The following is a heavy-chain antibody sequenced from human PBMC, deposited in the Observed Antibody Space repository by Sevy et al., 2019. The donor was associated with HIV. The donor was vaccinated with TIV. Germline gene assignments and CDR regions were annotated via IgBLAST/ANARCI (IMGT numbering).Heavy chain of an antibody. D-gene: IGHD4-17*01. V-gene: IGHV3-7*03. J-gene: IGHJ3*02. CDR3: GRVDTTVVTSDAFDI. Sequence: GGSLRLSCAASGFTFSSYWMSWVRQAPGKGLEWVANIKQDGSEKYYVDSVKGGFTISRDNAKNSLYLQMNSLRAEETAVYYCGRVDTTVVTSDAFDIWCQGTMVTVSS. CDR1: GFTFSSYW. CDR2: IKQDGSEK.